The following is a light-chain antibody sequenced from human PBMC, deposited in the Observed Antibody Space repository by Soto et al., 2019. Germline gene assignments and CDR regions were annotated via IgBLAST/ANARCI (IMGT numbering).Light chain of an antibody. V-gene: IGLV2-14*01. Sequence: QAVVTQPASVSGSPGQSITISCTGTSSDVGGYNYVSWYQQYPGKAPKLMIYEVINRPSGVSNRFSGSKSGNTASLTISGLQAEDEADYYCSSYTTSSTLGGVFGTGTKVTVL. CDR1: SSDVGGYNY. J-gene: IGLJ1*01. CDR3: SSYTTSSTLGGV. CDR2: EVI.